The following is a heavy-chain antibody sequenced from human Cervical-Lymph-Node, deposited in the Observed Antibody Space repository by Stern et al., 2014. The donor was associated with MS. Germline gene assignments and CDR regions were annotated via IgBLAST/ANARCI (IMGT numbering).Heavy chain of an antibody. CDR3: ARSDSGKYDY. CDR2: INGDGTNT. V-gene: IGHV3-74*01. D-gene: IGHD3-10*01. J-gene: IGHJ4*02. Sequence: VQLVESGGDLVQPGGSLRLSCAASGFTFSSYWMQWVRHAPGKGLVYVSRINGDGTNTNYADSVKGRFTISRDNARNTLYLQMNSLRAEDTAVYYCARSDSGKYDYWGQGTLGTVAA. CDR1: GFTFSSYW.